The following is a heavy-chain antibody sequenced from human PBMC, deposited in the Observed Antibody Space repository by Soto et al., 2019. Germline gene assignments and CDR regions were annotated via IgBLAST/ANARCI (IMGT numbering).Heavy chain of an antibody. CDR1: GFTFSSYA. Sequence: PXGSLRLSCAASGFTFSSYAMSWVRQAPGKGLEWVSAISGDAYRTYYADSVKGRFTISRDNSNNKLFLQMNSLRADDTAVYYCANLLYSNYELPNSWGQGNLVTVSS. J-gene: IGHJ5*02. CDR3: ANLLYSNYELPNS. V-gene: IGHV3-23*01. D-gene: IGHD4-4*01. CDR2: ISGDAYRT.